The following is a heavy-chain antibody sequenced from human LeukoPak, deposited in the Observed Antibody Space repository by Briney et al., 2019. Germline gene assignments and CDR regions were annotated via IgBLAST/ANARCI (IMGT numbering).Heavy chain of an antibody. CDR2: VYYRGTP. CDR3: AKCSPYDFHFEY. Sequence: SETLSLTCTVSGGSISTNSYYWGWLRQTPGKGGEWIGSVYYRGTPYENPSLRNRVTMSVDTSKNQFSLKLSSVTAADTAVYYCAKCSPYDFHFEYWGQGMLVTVSS. D-gene: IGHD3-3*01. CDR1: GGSISTNSYY. J-gene: IGHJ4*02. V-gene: IGHV4-39*01.